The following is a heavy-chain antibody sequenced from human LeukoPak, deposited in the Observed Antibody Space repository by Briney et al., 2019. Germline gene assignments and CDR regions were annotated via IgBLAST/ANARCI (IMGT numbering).Heavy chain of an antibody. CDR2: IYYSGTT. CDR1: AGSISSRNYY. Sequence: SETLSLTCSVSAGSISSRNYYWGWIRQPPGKGLEWIGSIYYSGTTYYNPSPRSRVSMSVDTSKNQFCLKLSSVTAADTAVYYCASSLRYCSSTSCYLGWFDSWGQGALVTVSS. V-gene: IGHV4-39*01. J-gene: IGHJ5*01. D-gene: IGHD2-2*01. CDR3: ASSLRYCSSTSCYLGWFDS.